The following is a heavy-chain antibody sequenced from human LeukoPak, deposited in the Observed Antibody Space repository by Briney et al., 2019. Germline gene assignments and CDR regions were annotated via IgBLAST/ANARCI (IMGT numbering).Heavy chain of an antibody. Sequence: PSETLSLTCTVSGGSISSSSYYWGWNRQPPGKGLEWIGSIYYSGSTYYNPSLKSRVTISVDTSKNQFSLKLSSVTAADTAVYYCARRLGVEPGAFDIWGQGTMVTVSS. V-gene: IGHV4-39*01. CDR3: ARRLGVEPGAFDI. CDR2: IYYSGST. J-gene: IGHJ3*02. CDR1: GGSISSSSYY. D-gene: IGHD3-3*01.